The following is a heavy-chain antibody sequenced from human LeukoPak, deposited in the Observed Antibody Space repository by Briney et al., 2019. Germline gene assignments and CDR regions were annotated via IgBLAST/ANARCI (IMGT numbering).Heavy chain of an antibody. CDR1: GGYMSSYY. CDR2: MHTDGST. CDR3: ATYDQKLAFDN. J-gene: IGHJ4*02. Sequence: PSETLSLTCIVSGGYMSSYYWSWIRQPAGKGLEWIGRMHTDGSTNYNPFLNSRVTMSVDTSKKHFSLRLNSVTAADTAVYYCATYDQKLAFDNWGQGTLVTVSS. V-gene: IGHV4-4*07. D-gene: IGHD6-13*01.